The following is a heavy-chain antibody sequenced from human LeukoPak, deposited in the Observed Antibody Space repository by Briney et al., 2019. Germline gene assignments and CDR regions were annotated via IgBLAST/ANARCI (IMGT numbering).Heavy chain of an antibody. D-gene: IGHD3-10*01. CDR3: AREGLLDNYYGSGSYYLFDY. J-gene: IGHJ4*02. CDR2: IYYSGST. Sequence: PSETLSLTCTVSGGSISSGDYYWSWIRQPPGKGLEWIGYIYYSGSTYYNPSLKSRVTISVDTSKNQFSLKLSSVTAADTAVYYCAREGLLDNYYGSGSYYLFDYWGQGTLVTVSS. CDR1: GGSISSGDYY. V-gene: IGHV4-30-4*08.